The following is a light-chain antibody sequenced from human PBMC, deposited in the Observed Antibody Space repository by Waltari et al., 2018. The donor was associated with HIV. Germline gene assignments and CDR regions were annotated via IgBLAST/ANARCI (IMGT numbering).Light chain of an antibody. J-gene: IGLJ2*01. CDR2: RNN. Sequence: QSVLAQPRSVSGTPGQTVNISCSGSTSNVRNNYVYWYQQVTGVAPKLLIYRNNQRPSGVPYRFSGSKSGTSASLAISGRRTEDEAEYYCAVWDDRLSGRLFGGGTKVTVL. CDR3: AVWDDRLSGRL. CDR1: TSNVRNNY. V-gene: IGLV1-47*01.